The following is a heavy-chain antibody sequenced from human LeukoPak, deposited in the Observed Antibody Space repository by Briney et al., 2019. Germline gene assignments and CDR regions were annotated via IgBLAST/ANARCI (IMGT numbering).Heavy chain of an antibody. CDR2: INTNTGNP. V-gene: IGHV7-4-1*02. CDR1: GYTFTSYA. Sequence: GASVKVSCKASGYTFTSYAMNWVRQAPGQGLEWMGWINTNTGNPTYAQGFTGRFVFSLDTSVSTAYLQISSLKAEDTAVYYCARERGVAVAANLLIYYYYYMDVWGKGTTVTVSS. CDR3: ARERGVAVAANLLIYYYYYMDV. J-gene: IGHJ6*03. D-gene: IGHD6-19*01.